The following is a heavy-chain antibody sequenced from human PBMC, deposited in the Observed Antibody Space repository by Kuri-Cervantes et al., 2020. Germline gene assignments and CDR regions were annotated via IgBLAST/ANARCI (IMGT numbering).Heavy chain of an antibody. CDR2: IYYSGST. V-gene: IGHV4-39*07. J-gene: IGHJ4*02. CDR3: ARGVVYDILTGYYARPHFDY. CDR1: GGSISSSSYY. Sequence: SETLSLTCTVSGGSISSSSYYWGWIRQPPGKGLEWIGSIYYSGSTYYNPSLKSRVTISVDTSKNQFSLKLSSVTAADTAVYYCARGVVYDILTGYYARPHFDYWGQGTLVTVSS. D-gene: IGHD3-9*01.